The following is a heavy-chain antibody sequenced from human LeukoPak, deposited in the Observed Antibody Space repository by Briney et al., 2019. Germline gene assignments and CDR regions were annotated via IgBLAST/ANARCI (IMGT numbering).Heavy chain of an antibody. CDR2: IYYTGST. J-gene: IGHJ6*03. D-gene: IGHD2-2*01. V-gene: IGHV4-59*01. Sequence: SETLSLTCTISGGSISSYYWSWIRQPPGKGLEWIGYIYYTGSTNHNPSLKSRVTISVDTSKNQFSLKLSSVTAADTAVYYCARGLSVPAAVGFIYYYYYMDVWGKGTTVTISS. CDR1: GGSISSYY. CDR3: ARGLSVPAAVGFIYYYYYMDV.